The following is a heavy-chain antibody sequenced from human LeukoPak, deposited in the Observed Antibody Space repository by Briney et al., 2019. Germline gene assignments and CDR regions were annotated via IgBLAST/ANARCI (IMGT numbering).Heavy chain of an antibody. J-gene: IGHJ4*02. Sequence: PGGSLRLSCAASGFTFSNSAMTWVRQAPGKGLEWVSAISGSGDKIHYADSVKGRFTISRDNSKNTLYLQMNSLRAEDTAIYYCAKDWSCDYWGQGTLVTVSS. V-gene: IGHV3-23*01. CDR1: GFTFSNSA. D-gene: IGHD1-26*01. CDR2: ISGSGDKI. CDR3: AKDWSCDY.